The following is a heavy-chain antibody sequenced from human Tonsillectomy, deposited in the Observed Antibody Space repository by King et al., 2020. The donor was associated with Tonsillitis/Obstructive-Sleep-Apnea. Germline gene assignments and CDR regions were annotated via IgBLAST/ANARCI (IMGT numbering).Heavy chain of an antibody. CDR3: ARVVPAALGVYCYYMDV. CDR1: GGSFSGY. D-gene: IGHD2-2*01. V-gene: IGHV4-34*01. CDR2: INHSGST. J-gene: IGHJ6*03. Sequence: VQLQQWGAGLLKPSETLSRTCAVYGGSFSGYWSWIRQPPGKGLEWIGEINHSGSTNYNPSLKSRVTISVDTSKNQFSLRLSSVTAADTAVYYCARVVPAALGVYCYYMDVWGKGTTVTVSS.